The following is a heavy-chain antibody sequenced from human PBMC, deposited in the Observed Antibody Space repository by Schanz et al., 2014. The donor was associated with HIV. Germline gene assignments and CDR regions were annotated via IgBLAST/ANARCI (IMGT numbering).Heavy chain of an antibody. Sequence: EVQLVESGGGLAQPGGSLRLSCAASGFTFSGYLMQWVREVPGKGLLPVPHISADGSSTDYADSVKGRFTISRDNAKNTLYLQMNSLTAEDTAVYYCVRDVHFKLDVWGHGTTVTVSS. CDR2: ISADGSST. CDR1: GFTFSGYL. CDR3: VRDVHFKLDV. V-gene: IGHV3-74*01. J-gene: IGHJ6*02.